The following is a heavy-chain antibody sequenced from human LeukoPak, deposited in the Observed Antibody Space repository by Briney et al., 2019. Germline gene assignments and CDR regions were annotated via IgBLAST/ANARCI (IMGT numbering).Heavy chain of an antibody. CDR3: ARDGYSGSKTAFDI. J-gene: IGHJ3*02. V-gene: IGHV4-4*02. CDR2: IYHSGST. CDR1: GDSISIINW. D-gene: IGHD1-26*01. Sequence: SGTLSLTCAVSGDSISIINWWTWVRQTPGKGLEWIGEIYHSGSTNYNPSLESRVTISVDTSKNQFSLNLSSVTAADTAVYYCARDGYSGSKTAFDIWGQGTMVTVSS.